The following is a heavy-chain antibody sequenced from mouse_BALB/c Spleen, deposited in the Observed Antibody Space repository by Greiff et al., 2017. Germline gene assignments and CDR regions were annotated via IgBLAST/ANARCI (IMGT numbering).Heavy chain of an antibody. CDR1: GFNIKDYY. CDR3: ATGDGS. Sequence: VQLQQSGAELVKPGASVKLSCTASGFNIKDYYMHWVKQRPEQGLVWIGWIDPENGNTIYDPKFQGKASITADTSSNTAYLQLSSLTSEDTAVYYCATGDGSWGQGTLVTVSA. V-gene: IGHV14-1*02. CDR2: IDPENGNT. J-gene: IGHJ3*02.